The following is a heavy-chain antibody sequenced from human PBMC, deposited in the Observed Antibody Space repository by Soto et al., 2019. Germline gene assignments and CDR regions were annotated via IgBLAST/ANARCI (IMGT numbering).Heavy chain of an antibody. J-gene: IGHJ6*02. Sequence: SVKVSCKASGGTFSSYAISWVRQAPGQGLEWMGGIIPIFGTANYAQKFQGRVTITADESTSTAYMELSSLRSEDTAVYYCARGLRYFDWLLSPYYYYYGMDVWGQGTTVTVSS. CDR3: ARGLRYFDWLLSPYYYYYGMDV. CDR2: IIPIFGTA. CDR1: GGTFSSYA. V-gene: IGHV1-69*13. D-gene: IGHD3-9*01.